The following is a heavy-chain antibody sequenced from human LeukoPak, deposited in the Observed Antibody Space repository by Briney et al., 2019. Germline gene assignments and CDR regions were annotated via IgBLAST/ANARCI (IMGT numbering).Heavy chain of an antibody. V-gene: IGHV4-59*08. J-gene: IGHJ4*02. Sequence: SETLSLTCSVSGGSISSYYWTWIRQPPGKGLVWIGYIYYSGSSNYNPSLKSRVTISVDTSKNQFSLKLSSVTAADTAVYFCARHMYDISGYPYFDYWGQGTLVTVSS. CDR2: IYYSGSS. CDR1: GGSISSYY. D-gene: IGHD3-22*01. CDR3: ARHMYDISGYPYFDY.